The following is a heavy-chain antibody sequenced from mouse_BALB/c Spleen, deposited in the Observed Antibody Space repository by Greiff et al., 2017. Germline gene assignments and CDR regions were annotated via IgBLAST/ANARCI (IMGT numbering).Heavy chain of an antibody. CDR1: GFNIKDTY. CDR2: IDPANGNT. J-gene: IGHJ3*01. D-gene: IGHD2-4*01. V-gene: IGHV14-3*02. Sequence: EVQLQQSGAELVKPGASVKLSCTASGFNIKDTYMHWVKQRPEQGLEWIGRIDPANGNTKYDPKFQGKATITADTSSNTAYLQLSSLTSEDTAVYYCARLGDYDAAWFAYWGQGTLVTVSA. CDR3: ARLGDYDAAWFAY.